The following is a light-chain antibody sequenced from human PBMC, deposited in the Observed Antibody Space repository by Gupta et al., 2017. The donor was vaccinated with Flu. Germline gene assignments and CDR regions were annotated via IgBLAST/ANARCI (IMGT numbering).Light chain of an antibody. V-gene: IGLV3-25*03. CDR2: KDS. CDR3: QSAERIGASPV. CDR1: EFTSQY. J-gene: IGLJ3*02. Sequence: EFTSQYSYWYLQKPGQAPVLVIYKDSERPSGIPERFSASKSQTTFTLTISGFQAEDEADYYCQSAERIGASPVFGGGTKLTVL.